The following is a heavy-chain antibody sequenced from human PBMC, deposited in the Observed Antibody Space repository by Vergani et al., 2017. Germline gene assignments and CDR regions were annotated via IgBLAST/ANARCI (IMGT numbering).Heavy chain of an antibody. CDR3: VRVTYSYDSSGYYPSGGMDV. Sequence: EVQLVESGGGLVQPGGSLRLSCAASGFTFSSYWMHWVRQAPGKGLVWVSRINSDGSSTTYADSVKGRFTISRDNAKNTLYLQMNSLRAEDTAVYYCVRVTYSYDSSGYYPSGGMDVWGQGTTVTVSS. V-gene: IGHV3-74*01. J-gene: IGHJ6*02. CDR1: GFTFSSYW. CDR2: INSDGSST. D-gene: IGHD3-22*01.